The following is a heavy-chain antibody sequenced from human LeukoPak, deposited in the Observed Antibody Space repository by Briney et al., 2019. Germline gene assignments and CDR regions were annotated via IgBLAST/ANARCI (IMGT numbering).Heavy chain of an antibody. V-gene: IGHV3-48*01. D-gene: IGHD6-19*01. Sequence: PGGSLRLSCAASGFTFSSYSMNWVRQAPGKGLEWVSYISSSSSTIYHADSVKGRFTISRDNAKNSLYLQMNSLRAEDTAVYYCARDLGSSGWFTFDYWGQGTLVTVSS. CDR3: ARDLGSSGWFTFDY. CDR1: GFTFSSYS. CDR2: ISSSSSTI. J-gene: IGHJ4*02.